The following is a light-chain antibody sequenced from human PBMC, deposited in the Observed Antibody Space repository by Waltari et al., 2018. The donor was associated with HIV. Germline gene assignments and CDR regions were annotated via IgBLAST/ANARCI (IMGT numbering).Light chain of an antibody. CDR2: EAA. V-gene: IGKV3-15*01. J-gene: IGKJ2*01. CDR3: QQYDSGPRGIT. CDR1: PSISAK. Sequence: EIVMTQSPLTLSVSPGQRVTLSWRASPSISAKVAWYQQIPGQAPRPLIYEAATRPTGIPARCSGSRSGTEFTLTTSSLQSEDFATYFCQQYDSGPRGITFGQGTMLEIK.